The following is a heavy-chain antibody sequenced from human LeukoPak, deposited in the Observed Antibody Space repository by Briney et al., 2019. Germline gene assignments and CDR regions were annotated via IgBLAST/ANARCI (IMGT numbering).Heavy chain of an antibody. CDR3: AKGFLSATIFGYPEEYFDL. D-gene: IGHD3-3*01. V-gene: IGHV3-23*01. Sequence: PGGSLRLSCAASGFTFSSYSMNWVRQAPGKGLEWVSAISGSGGSTYYADSVKGRFTISRDNSKNTLYLQMNSLRAEDTAVYYCAKGFLSATIFGYPEEYFDLWGRGTLVTVSS. CDR2: ISGSGGST. J-gene: IGHJ2*01. CDR1: GFTFSSYS.